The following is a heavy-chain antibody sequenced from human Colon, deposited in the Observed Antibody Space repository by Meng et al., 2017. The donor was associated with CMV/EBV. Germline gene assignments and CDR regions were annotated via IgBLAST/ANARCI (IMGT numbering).Heavy chain of an antibody. D-gene: IGHD3-10*01. CDR2: ISNINYI. V-gene: IGHV3-21*01. J-gene: IGHJ6*02. Sequence: GGSLRLSCEASGFIFKNYIMHWVRQAPGKGLEWVSSISNINYIYQADSVKGRFTISRDNAKNSLSLLMNSLRPEDTAVYYCARSYYYGLDVWGQGTTGTVSS. CDR3: ARSYYYGLDV. CDR1: GFIFKNYI.